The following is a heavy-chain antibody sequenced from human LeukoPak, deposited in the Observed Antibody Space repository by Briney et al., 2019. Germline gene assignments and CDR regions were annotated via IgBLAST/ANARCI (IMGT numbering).Heavy chain of an antibody. D-gene: IGHD3-3*01. Sequence: GASVKVSCKASGYTFTGYYMHWVRQAPGQGLEWMGWINPNSGGTNYAQKIQGRVTMTRDTSISTAYMELSRLRSDDTAVYYCARDGYDFWSGYYTTVWFDPWGQGTLVTVSS. J-gene: IGHJ5*02. CDR1: GYTFTGYY. CDR3: ARDGYDFWSGYYTTVWFDP. CDR2: INPNSGGT. V-gene: IGHV1-2*02.